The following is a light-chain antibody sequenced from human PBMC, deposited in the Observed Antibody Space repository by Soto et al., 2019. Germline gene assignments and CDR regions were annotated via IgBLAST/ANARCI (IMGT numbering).Light chain of an antibody. CDR2: DVX. Sequence: QSALTQPASVSGSPGQSITISCTGTSSDVGGYNYVSWYQQHPGKAPKLMIYDVXNRPSGVSNRFSGSKSGNTASLTISGXXXXXXXXXXCSSYTSSSTYVVFGGGTKLTVL. CDR1: SSDVGGYNY. V-gene: IGLV2-14*01. J-gene: IGLJ2*01. CDR3: SSYTSSSTYVV.